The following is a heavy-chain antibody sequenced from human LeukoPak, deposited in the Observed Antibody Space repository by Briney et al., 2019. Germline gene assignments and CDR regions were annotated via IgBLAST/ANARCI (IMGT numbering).Heavy chain of an antibody. CDR2: IYYSGST. V-gene: IGHV4-59*01. CDR1: GGSNSSCY. J-gene: IGHJ4*02. CDR3: ARLEYYYDSSGYYSYYFDY. D-gene: IGHD3-22*01. Sequence: PSETLSLTCTVSGGSNSSCYWSWVRQPPGKGLVCIGYIYYSGSTNYNPSLKSRVTISVDTSKNQFSLKLSSVTAADTAVYYCARLEYYYDSSGYYSYYFDYWGQGTLVTVSS.